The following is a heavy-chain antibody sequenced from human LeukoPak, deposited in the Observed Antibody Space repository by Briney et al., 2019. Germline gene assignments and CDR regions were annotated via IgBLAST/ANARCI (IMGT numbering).Heavy chain of an antibody. CDR2: IIPIFGTA. CDR3: ARDRRYSGYDFIGYFDY. D-gene: IGHD5-12*01. J-gene: IGHJ4*02. V-gene: IGHV1-69*13. Sequence: SVKVSCKASGGTFSSHAISWVRQAPGQGLEWMGGIIPIFGTANYAQKFQGRVTITADESTSTAYMELSSLRSEDTAVYYCARDRRYSGYDFIGYFDYWGQGTLVTVSS. CDR1: GGTFSSHA.